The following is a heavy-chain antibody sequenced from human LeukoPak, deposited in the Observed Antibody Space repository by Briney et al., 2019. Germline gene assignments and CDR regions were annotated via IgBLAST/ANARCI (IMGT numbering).Heavy chain of an antibody. CDR3: AREYYYDSSGYYSLVVYFDY. J-gene: IGHJ4*02. D-gene: IGHD3-22*01. CDR2: IYYGGST. CDR1: GGSISSYY. Sequence: SETLSLTCTVSGGSISSYYWSWIRQPPAKGLEWIGYIYYGGSTNYNPSLKSRVTISVATSKNQFSLKLSSVTAADTAVYYCAREYYYDSSGYYSLVVYFDYWGQGTLVTVSS. V-gene: IGHV4-59*01.